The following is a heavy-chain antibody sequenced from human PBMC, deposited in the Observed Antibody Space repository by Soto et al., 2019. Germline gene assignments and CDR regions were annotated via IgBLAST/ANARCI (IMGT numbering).Heavy chain of an antibody. CDR3: ARAYYDSSGYLVAYSFDY. V-gene: IGHV4-30-4*01. J-gene: IGHJ4*02. CDR2: IYYSGST. D-gene: IGHD3-22*01. CDR1: GGSISSGDYY. Sequence: PSETLSLTCTVSGGSISSGDYYWSWIRQPPGKGLEWIGYIYYSGSTYYNPSLKSRVTISVDTSKNQFSLQLSSVTAADTAVYYCARAYYDSSGYLVAYSFDYWGQGTLVTVSS.